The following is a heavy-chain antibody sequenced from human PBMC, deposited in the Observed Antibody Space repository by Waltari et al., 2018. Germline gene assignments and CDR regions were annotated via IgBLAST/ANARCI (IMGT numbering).Heavy chain of an antibody. D-gene: IGHD6-13*01. CDR2: IYHSGRT. CDR3: ATLGYSSSWLPPADY. J-gene: IGHJ4*02. Sequence: QVQLQESGPGLVKPSETLSLTCAVSAYSISSGYYWCWIRQPPGKGLEWIGSIYHSGRTLNNPSLKSRITMSIDRSKNKFSLDLKSVTAADTAMYYCATLGYSSSWLPPADYWGQGTLVTVSS. CDR1: AYSISSGYY. V-gene: IGHV4-38-2*01.